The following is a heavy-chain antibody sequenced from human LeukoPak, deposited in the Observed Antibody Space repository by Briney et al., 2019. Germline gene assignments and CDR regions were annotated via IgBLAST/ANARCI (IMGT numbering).Heavy chain of an antibody. D-gene: IGHD5-18*01. CDR1: GGSISSGDYY. CDR2: IYYSGST. J-gene: IGHJ4*02. Sequence: SHTLSLTCTVSGGSISSGDYYWSWIRQPPGKGLEWIGYIYYSGSTYYNPSLKSRVTISVDTANNQFSLKLSSVTAADTAVYYCARGGVWLREVDYWGQGTLVTVSS. CDR3: ARGGVWLREVDY. V-gene: IGHV4-30-4*01.